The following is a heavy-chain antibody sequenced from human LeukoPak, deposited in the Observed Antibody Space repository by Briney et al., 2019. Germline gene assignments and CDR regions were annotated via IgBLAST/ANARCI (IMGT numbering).Heavy chain of an antibody. V-gene: IGHV4-34*01. D-gene: IGHD6-13*01. Sequence: SETLSLTCAVYGGSFSGYYWSWIRQPPGKGPEWIGEINHSGSTNYNPSLKSRVTILVDTSKNQFSLKLSSVTAADTAVYYCARGAAGSYYFAYWGQGTLVTVSS. CDR3: ARGAAGSYYFAY. CDR2: INHSGST. CDR1: GGSFSGYY. J-gene: IGHJ4*02.